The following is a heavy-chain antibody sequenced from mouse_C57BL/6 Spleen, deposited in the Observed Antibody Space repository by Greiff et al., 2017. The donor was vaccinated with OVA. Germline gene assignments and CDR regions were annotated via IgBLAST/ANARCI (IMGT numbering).Heavy chain of an antibody. CDR2: ISSGSSTI. D-gene: IGHD3-2*02. CDR1: GFTFSDYG. Sequence: DVMLVESGGGLVKPGGSLKLSCAASGFTFSDYGMHWVRQAPEKGLEWVAYISSGSSTIYYADTVKGRFTISRDNAKNTLFLQMTSLRSEDTAMYYCAREAAHYFDYWGQGTTLTVSS. V-gene: IGHV5-17*01. CDR3: AREAAHYFDY. J-gene: IGHJ2*01.